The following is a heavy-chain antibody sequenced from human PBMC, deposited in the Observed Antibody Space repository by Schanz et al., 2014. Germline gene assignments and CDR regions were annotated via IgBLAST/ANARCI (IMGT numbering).Heavy chain of an antibody. V-gene: IGHV3-23*01. J-gene: IGHJ4*02. D-gene: IGHD2-8*02. CDR2: ISDSGDTA. CDR3: AKSLESCPGGRCSRGYFDY. Sequence: EVHLLDSGGGLVQPGGSLRLSCAASGFTFTNYAMSWVRQAPGKGLEWVSLISDSGDTAYYADSVKGRFTISRDNFKGALYLQMSSLRAEDTAVYYCAKSLESCPGGRCSRGYFDYWGQGTLVTVSS. CDR1: GFTFTNYA.